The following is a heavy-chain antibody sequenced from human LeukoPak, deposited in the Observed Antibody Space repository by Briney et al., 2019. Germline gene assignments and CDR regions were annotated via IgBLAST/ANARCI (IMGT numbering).Heavy chain of an antibody. CDR1: GFTISDYT. J-gene: IGHJ4*02. CDR2: VSGTRTYI. V-gene: IGHV3-21*01. Sequence: PGGSLRLSCAASGFTISDYTMNWVRQAPGKGLEWVSSVSGTRTYIYYADSVKGRFTISRDNAKNSLYLQMNSLRAEDTAVYYCASMSGYYDYWGQGTLVTVSS. CDR3: ASMSGYYDY.